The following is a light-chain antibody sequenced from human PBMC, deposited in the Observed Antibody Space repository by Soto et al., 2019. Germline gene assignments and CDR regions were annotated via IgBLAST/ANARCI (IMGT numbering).Light chain of an antibody. CDR2: EVS. CDR3: SSYTSSSSDV. Sequence: QSALTQPASVSGSTGQSISISCTGTSSDVGGYNYVSWYQQHPGKAPKLMIYEVSNRPSGVSNRFSGSKSGNTASLTISGLQAEDEADYYCSSYTSSSSDVFGTGTKVTVL. V-gene: IGLV2-14*01. J-gene: IGLJ1*01. CDR1: SSDVGGYNY.